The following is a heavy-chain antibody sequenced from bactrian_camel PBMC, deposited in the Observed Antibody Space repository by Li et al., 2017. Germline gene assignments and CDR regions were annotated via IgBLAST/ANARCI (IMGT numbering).Heavy chain of an antibody. D-gene: IGHD1*01. CDR3: VTWDY. CDR2: INSDGSTG. Sequence: QLVESGGGSVETGGSLRLSCAASGFTFSSYWMYWVRQAPGKGLEWVSTINSDGSTGYYIDSVKVRFTISRDNAKNTVFLQMNSLKPEDTAVYYCVTWDYWGQGTQVTVS. J-gene: IGHJ4*01. CDR1: GFTFSSYW. V-gene: IGHV3S25*01.